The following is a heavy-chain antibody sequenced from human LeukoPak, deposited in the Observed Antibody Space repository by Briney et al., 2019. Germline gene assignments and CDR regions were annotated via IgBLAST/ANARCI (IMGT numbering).Heavy chain of an antibody. J-gene: IGHJ3*02. D-gene: IGHD6-25*01. CDR3: ARVSAEDAFDI. V-gene: IGHV3-21*01. Sequence: PGGSLRLSCAASGFTFSSYSMNWVRQAPGKGLEWVSSISSSSSYIYYADSVKGRFTISRDNAKNSLYMQMNSLRAEDTAVYYCARVSAEDAFDIWGQGTMVTVSS. CDR1: GFTFSSYS. CDR2: ISSSSSYI.